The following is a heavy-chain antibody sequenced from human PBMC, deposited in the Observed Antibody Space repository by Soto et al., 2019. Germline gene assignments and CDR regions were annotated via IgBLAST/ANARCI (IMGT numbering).Heavy chain of an antibody. CDR2: IRSKANSYAT. CDR3: TRPGYYDSSCYYNHYYFDY. CDR1: GFTFSGSA. J-gene: IGHJ4*02. Sequence: GGSLRLSCAASGFTFSGSAMHWVRQASGKGLEWVGRIRSKANSYATAYAASVKGRFTISRDDSKNTAYLQMNSLKTEDTAVYYCTRPGYYDSSCYYNHYYFDYWGQGTLVTVSS. V-gene: IGHV3-73*01. D-gene: IGHD3-22*01.